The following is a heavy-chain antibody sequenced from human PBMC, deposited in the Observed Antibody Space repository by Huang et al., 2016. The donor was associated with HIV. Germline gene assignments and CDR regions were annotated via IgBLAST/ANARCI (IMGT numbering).Heavy chain of an antibody. V-gene: IGHV1-18*01. CDR3: ARDSAITVTAYSDY. CDR1: GYGFRAQG. Sequence: VQLVQSGPDVWKPGASLKISCRASGYGFRAQGVTWVRQGTGQGLEWRGGISAHNGDPLYAQKVQSRMSLTANVATNTGYLELWGLRYDDTALYYCARDSAITVTAYSDYWGPGTLVTVSS. D-gene: IGHD4-17*01. CDR2: ISAHNGDP. J-gene: IGHJ4*02.